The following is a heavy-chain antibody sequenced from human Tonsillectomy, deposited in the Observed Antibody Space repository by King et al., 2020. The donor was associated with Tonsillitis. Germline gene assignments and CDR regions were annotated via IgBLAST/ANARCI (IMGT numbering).Heavy chain of an antibody. Sequence: VQLVESGGGLVKPGGSLRVSCAASGFTFSSYSMNWVRQAPGKGLEWVSSISSSSSYIYYADSMKGRFTISRDNAKNSLYLQMNSLRVEGTAVYYCARAQGGYTAMAYDYWGQGTLVTVSS. J-gene: IGHJ4*02. CDR3: ARAQGGYTAMAYDY. D-gene: IGHD5-18*01. V-gene: IGHV3-21*01. CDR2: ISSSSSYI. CDR1: GFTFSSYS.